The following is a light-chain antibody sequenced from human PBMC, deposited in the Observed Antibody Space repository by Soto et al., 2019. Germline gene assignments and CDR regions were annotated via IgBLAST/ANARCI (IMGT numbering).Light chain of an antibody. V-gene: IGKV3-15*01. CDR2: DAS. Sequence: EIVLTQSPGTLSLSPGERATLSCRAIQSVSSTSLAWYQQKPGQAPRLLIYDASTRVTGIPDRFSGSGSETEFTLTIGSRQSEDYAIYYCQQYNNWPPWTFGQGTKVDIK. CDR3: QQYNNWPPWT. J-gene: IGKJ1*01. CDR1: QSVSSTS.